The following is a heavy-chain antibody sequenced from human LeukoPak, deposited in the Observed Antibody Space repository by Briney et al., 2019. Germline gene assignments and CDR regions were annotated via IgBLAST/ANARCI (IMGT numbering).Heavy chain of an antibody. CDR2: ISGSGGDT. D-gene: IGHD3-10*01. Sequence: GGSLRLSCAASGFTFSSYALSWVRQAPGKGLEWVSAISGSGGDTYYADSVKGRFTISRDNSKNTLYLQMNSLRVEDTAVYYCAPYYYGSGTSLGYWGQGTLVTVSS. J-gene: IGHJ4*02. V-gene: IGHV3-23*01. CDR3: APYYYGSGTSLGY. CDR1: GFTFSSYA.